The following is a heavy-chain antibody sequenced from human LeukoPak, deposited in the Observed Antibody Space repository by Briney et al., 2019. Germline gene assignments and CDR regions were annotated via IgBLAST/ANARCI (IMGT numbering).Heavy chain of an antibody. J-gene: IGHJ4*02. CDR1: GDSISSGSYY. Sequence: SETLSLTCTVSGDSISSGSYYWSWIRQPAGKGLEWIGRIYTTGSTNYSPSLKSRVTISIDTSRNQFSLMLNSVTAADTAVYFCARMGAARTLGSDYWGRGTLVTVFS. CDR2: IYTTGST. D-gene: IGHD6-6*01. V-gene: IGHV4-61*02. CDR3: ARMGAARTLGSDY.